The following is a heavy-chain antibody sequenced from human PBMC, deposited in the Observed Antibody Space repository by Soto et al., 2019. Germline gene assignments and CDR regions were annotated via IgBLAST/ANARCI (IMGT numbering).Heavy chain of an antibody. CDR2: TYYRSKXYN. V-gene: IGHV6-1*01. J-gene: IGHJ6*02. Sequence: SRSLSVTCVISGDSVSSNSAAWNWIRQSPSRGPEWLGRTYYRSKXYNDYAVXXXSRITINPDXSKNQFSLQLNSVTPEDTAVXXXXXXXXXXXDSSGEIIGGNHHYHMAVRGQGTTVIVSS. CDR3: XXXXXXXXDSSGEIIGGNHHYHMAV. D-gene: IGHD3-22*01. CDR1: GDSVSSNSAA.